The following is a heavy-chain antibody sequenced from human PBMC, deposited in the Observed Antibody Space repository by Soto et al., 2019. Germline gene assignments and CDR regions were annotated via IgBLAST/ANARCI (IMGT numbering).Heavy chain of an antibody. Sequence: GASVKVSCKASGYTFTSYYMHWVRQAPGQGLEWMGIINPSGGSTSYAQKFQGRVTMTRDTSTSTVYMELSSLRSEDTAVYYCARDKDTAMDYWPGEYYYGMDVWGQGTTVTVSS. CDR2: INPSGGST. D-gene: IGHD5-18*01. CDR1: GYTFTSYY. J-gene: IGHJ6*02. V-gene: IGHV1-46*01. CDR3: ARDKDTAMDYWPGEYYYGMDV.